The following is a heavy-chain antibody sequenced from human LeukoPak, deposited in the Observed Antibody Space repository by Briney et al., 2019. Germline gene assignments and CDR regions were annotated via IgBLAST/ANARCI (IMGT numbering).Heavy chain of an antibody. D-gene: IGHD4-17*01. CDR2: ISSSSSYI. J-gene: IGHJ4*02. CDR1: GFTFSSYG. Sequence: PGGSLRLSCAASGFTFSSYGMSWVRQAPGKGLEWVSSISSSSSYIYYADSVKGRFTISRDNAKNSLYLQMNSLRAEDTAVYYCARDSGDYCFDYWGQGTLVTVSS. CDR3: ARDSGDYCFDY. V-gene: IGHV3-21*01.